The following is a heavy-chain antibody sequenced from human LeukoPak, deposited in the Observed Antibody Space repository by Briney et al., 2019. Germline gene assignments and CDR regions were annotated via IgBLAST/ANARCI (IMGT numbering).Heavy chain of an antibody. CDR1: GFTVSSNS. J-gene: IGHJ4*02. Sequence: GGSLRLSCTVSGFTVSSNSMSWVRQAPGKGLEWVAFIRYDGSKEDYADSVKGRFTISRDNSKNTLYLQMNSLRAEDTAVYYCAKGGYSYDSSGHNYFDYWGQGSLVTVSS. CDR2: IRYDGSKE. D-gene: IGHD3-22*01. CDR3: AKGGYSYDSSGHNYFDY. V-gene: IGHV3-30*02.